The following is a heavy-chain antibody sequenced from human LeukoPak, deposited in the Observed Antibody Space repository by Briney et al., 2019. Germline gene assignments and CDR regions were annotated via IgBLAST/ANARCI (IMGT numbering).Heavy chain of an antibody. Sequence: GGSLRLSCAASGFTLSNYWMSWVRQAPGKGLEWVANIRQDGSKLSYVDSVKGRFTVSRDNAKNSLYLQMNSLRAEDTAVYYCARWEARDTWVYDYWGQGALVTVSS. CDR2: IRQDGSKL. J-gene: IGHJ4*02. V-gene: IGHV3-7*01. D-gene: IGHD1-26*01. CDR1: GFTLSNYW. CDR3: ARWEARDTWVYDY.